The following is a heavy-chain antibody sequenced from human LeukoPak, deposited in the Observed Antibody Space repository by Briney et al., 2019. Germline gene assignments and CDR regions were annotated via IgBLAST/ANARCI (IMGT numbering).Heavy chain of an antibody. CDR2: ISYSGST. J-gene: IGHJ4*02. Sequence: SETLSLTCTVSGGSIRSYYWSWIRQPPGKGLEWIGYISYSGSTNYNPSLKSRVTISVDASRNQFSLKLSSVTAADTAVYYCARLHSGWYYFDYWGQGTLVTVSS. D-gene: IGHD6-19*01. V-gene: IGHV4-59*08. CDR3: ARLHSGWYYFDY. CDR1: GGSIRSYY.